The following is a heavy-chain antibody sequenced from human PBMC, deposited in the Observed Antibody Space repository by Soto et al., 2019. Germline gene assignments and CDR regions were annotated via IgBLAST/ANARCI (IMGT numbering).Heavy chain of an antibody. CDR1: GYTFTSYY. D-gene: IGHD3-9*01. CDR3: ARVSPFLTGPDY. J-gene: IGHJ4*02. V-gene: IGHV1-46*03. Sequence: GASVKVSCKASGYTFTSYYMHWVRQAPGQGLEWMGIINPSDGSTSYPQMFRGRVTMTRDTSTSTVYMELSSLRSEDTAVYYCARVSPFLTGPDYWGQGTLVTVSS. CDR2: INPSDGST.